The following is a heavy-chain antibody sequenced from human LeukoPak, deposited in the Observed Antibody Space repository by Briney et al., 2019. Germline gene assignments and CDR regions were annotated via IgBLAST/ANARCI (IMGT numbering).Heavy chain of an antibody. V-gene: IGHV2-5*01. CDR1: GFSLSTSGVG. Sequence: SGPTLVKPTQTLTLTCTFSGFSLSTSGVGVGWIRQPPGKALEWLALIYWNEDKRYSPSLKSRLTITKDTSKNQVVLTMNNMDPADTATYYCARSLDPYCSGGSCYSDFDHWGQGTLVTASS. J-gene: IGHJ4*02. D-gene: IGHD2-15*01. CDR2: IYWNEDK. CDR3: ARSLDPYCSGGSCYSDFDH.